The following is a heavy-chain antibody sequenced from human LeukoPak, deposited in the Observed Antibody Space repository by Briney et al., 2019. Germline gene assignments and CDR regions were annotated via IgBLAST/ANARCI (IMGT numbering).Heavy chain of an antibody. V-gene: IGHV4-39*01. CDR3: ARLGIEDYYDSSGFFDY. D-gene: IGHD3-22*01. J-gene: IGHJ4*02. CDR1: GGSISSSSYY. Sequence: SETLSLTCTVSGGSISSSSYYWGWIRQPPGKGLEWIGSIYYSGSTYYNPSLKSRDTISVDTSKNQFSLKLSSVTAADTAVYYCARLGIEDYYDSSGFFDYWGQGTLVTVSS. CDR2: IYYSGST.